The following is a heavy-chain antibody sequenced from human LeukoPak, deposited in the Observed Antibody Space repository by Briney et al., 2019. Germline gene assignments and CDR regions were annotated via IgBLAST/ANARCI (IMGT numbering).Heavy chain of an antibody. CDR2: IYTSGST. CDR3: ARGSGSYRPLYFFDY. Sequence: KPSETLSLTCSVSGGSFSNYSSWIRQPAGKGLEWIGRIYTSGSTNYNPFFKSRVTMSLDTSQKEVSLTLSSMTAADTAVYFCARGSGSYRPLYFFDYWGQGTLVTVSS. V-gene: IGHV4-4*07. J-gene: IGHJ4*02. D-gene: IGHD1-26*01. CDR1: GGSFSNY.